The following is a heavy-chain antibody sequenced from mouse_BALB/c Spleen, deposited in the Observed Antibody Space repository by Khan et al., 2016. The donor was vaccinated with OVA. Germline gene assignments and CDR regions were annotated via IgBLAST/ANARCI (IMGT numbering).Heavy chain of an antibody. D-gene: IGHD3-1*01. CDR2: ILPRSGST. V-gene: IGHV1-9*01. CDR1: GYTFSTYW. J-gene: IGHJ4*01. Sequence: QVQLKESVAELMKPGASVKISCKASGYTFSTYWIEWVKQRPGHGLEWIGEILPRSGSTNYNENFKGKATFTADTSSNTASMQLSSLTSEDSAVYYCASTARAYYYAMDYWGQGTSVTVSS. CDR3: ASTARAYYYAMDY.